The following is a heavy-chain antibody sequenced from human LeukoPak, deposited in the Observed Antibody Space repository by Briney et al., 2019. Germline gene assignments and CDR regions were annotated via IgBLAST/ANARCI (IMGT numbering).Heavy chain of an antibody. CDR1: ELTFSDYT. Sequence: GGSLRLSCEAPELTFSDYTMNWVRKAQGKGLEWVSSITSSGSHIYYADSVRGRFTISRDNAKNSLYLQMNSLRAEDTAVYYCAKTSDYWGQGTLVTVSS. CDR2: ITSSGSHI. CDR3: AKTSDY. V-gene: IGHV3-21*01. J-gene: IGHJ4*02. D-gene: IGHD1-14*01.